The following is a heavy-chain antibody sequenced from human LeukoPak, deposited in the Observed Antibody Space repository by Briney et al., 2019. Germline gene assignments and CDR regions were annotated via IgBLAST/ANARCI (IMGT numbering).Heavy chain of an antibody. J-gene: IGHJ4*02. D-gene: IGHD6-19*01. CDR1: GGSISSYY. Sequence: NPSETLSLTCTVSGGSISSYYWSWIRQPPGKGLEWIGYIYYSGSTNYNPSLKSRVTISVDTSKNQFSLKLSSVTAADTAVYYCARGAGTGEVYDYWGQGTLVTVSS. CDR3: ARGAGTGEVYDY. V-gene: IGHV4-59*08. CDR2: IYYSGST.